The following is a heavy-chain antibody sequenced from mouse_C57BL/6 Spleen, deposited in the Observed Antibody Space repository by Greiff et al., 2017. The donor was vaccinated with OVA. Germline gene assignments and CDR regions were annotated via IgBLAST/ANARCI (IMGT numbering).Heavy chain of an antibody. CDR3: ARQLRLGFYAMDY. CDR1: GYSFTDFN. V-gene: IGHV1-39*01. CDR2: FNPNYGTT. Sequence: EVQLQQSGPELVKPGASVKISCKASGYSFTDFNMNWVKQSNGKSLEWIGVFNPNYGTTSYNQKFKGKATLTVDQSSSTAYMQLNSLTSEDSAVYYCARQLRLGFYAMDYWGQGTSVTVSS. D-gene: IGHD3-2*02. J-gene: IGHJ4*01.